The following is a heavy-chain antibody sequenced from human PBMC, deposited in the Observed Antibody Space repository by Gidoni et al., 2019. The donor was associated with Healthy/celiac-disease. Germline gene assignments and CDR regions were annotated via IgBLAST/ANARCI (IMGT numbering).Heavy chain of an antibody. CDR3: AGDYDPQFYFDY. Sequence: EVQLLESGGGLVQPGGSLSLSCAASGFTFSSYAMSWVRQAPGKGLEWVSAISGSGGSTYYADSVKGRFTISRDNSKNTLYLQMNSLRAEDTAVYYCAGDYDPQFYFDYWGQGTLVTVSS. CDR2: ISGSGGST. D-gene: IGHD4-17*01. CDR1: GFTFSSYA. J-gene: IGHJ4*02. V-gene: IGHV3-23*01.